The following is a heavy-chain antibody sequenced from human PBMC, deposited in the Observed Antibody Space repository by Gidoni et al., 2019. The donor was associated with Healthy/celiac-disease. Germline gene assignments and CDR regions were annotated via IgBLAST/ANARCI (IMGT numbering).Heavy chain of an antibody. Sequence: QVQLVQSGAAVKKPGSSVKVSCKASGGTFSSYAISWVRQAPGQGLEWMGGIIPIFGTANYAQKFQGRVTITADESTSTAYMELSSLRSEDTAVYYCASPGGYCTGGVCPYDYWGQGTLVTVSS. CDR1: GGTFSSYA. CDR2: IIPIFGTA. V-gene: IGHV1-69*01. J-gene: IGHJ4*02. D-gene: IGHD2-8*02. CDR3: ASPGGYCTGGVCPYDY.